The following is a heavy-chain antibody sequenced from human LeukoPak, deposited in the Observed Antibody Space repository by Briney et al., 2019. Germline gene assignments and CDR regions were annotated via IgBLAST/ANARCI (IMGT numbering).Heavy chain of an antibody. Sequence: PGGSLRLSCAASGFTFSIYWMSWVRQAPGKGLEWVANIKEDGSEEHYVDSVKGRFTVSRDNAKNTLYLQMNSLRAEDTAVYYCGDSSSISPPDDYWGQGTLVTVSS. CDR1: GFTFSIYW. CDR3: GDSSSISPPDDY. D-gene: IGHD6-6*01. J-gene: IGHJ4*02. CDR2: IKEDGSEE. V-gene: IGHV3-7*01.